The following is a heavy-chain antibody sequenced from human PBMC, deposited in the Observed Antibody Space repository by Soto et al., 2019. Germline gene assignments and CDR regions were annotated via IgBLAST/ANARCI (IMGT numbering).Heavy chain of an antibody. V-gene: IGHV3-66*01. J-gene: IGHJ4*02. CDR3: ARRLGRGSYYFDY. Sequence: GGSLRLSCVASGFTVSSNYMSWVRQAPGKGLEWVSVIYSGGSTYYADSVKGRFTISRDNSKNTLYLQMNSLRAEDTAVYYCARRLGRGSYYFDYWGQGTLVTVSS. CDR2: IYSGGST. CDR1: GFTVSSNY. D-gene: IGHD1-26*01.